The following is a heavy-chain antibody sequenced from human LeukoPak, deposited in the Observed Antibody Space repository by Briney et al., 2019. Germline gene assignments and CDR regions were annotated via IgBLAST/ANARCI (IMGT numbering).Heavy chain of an antibody. CDR3: AKDRVSSGWYSPFDY. D-gene: IGHD6-19*01. Sequence: GGSLRLSCAASGFTFSSYSMSWVRQAPGKGLEWVSSISDNSYWNYYADSVEGRFTISRDNSKNTLYLQMNSLRAEDTAVYYCAKDRVSSGWYSPFDYWGQGTLVTVSS. J-gene: IGHJ4*02. V-gene: IGHV3-21*01. CDR1: GFTFSSYS. CDR2: ISDNSYWN.